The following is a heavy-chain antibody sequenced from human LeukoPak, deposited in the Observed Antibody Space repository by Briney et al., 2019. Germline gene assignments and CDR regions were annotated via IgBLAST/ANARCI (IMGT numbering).Heavy chain of an antibody. CDR2: ISYDGSNK. V-gene: IGHV3-30*14. CDR1: GFTFSSYA. Sequence: GGSLRLSCAASGFTFSSYAMHWVRQAPGKGLEWVAVISYDGSNKYYADSVKGRFTISRDNSKNTLYLQMNSLRAEDTAVYYCASTTVTTYGMDVWGQGTTVTVSS. CDR3: ASTTVTTYGMDV. J-gene: IGHJ6*02. D-gene: IGHD4-17*01.